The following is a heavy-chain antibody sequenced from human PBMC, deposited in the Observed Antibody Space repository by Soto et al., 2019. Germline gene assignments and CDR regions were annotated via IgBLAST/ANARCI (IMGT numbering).Heavy chain of an antibody. CDR3: ARTRPRDYHDASSYYSYYYGMDG. D-gene: IGHD3-22*01. J-gene: IGHJ6*02. CDR2: INQDGIEK. V-gene: IGHV3-7*01. CDR1: GFTFSIYW. Sequence: ELQLVESGGGLVQPGGSLRLSCAASGFTFSIYWMSWVRQAPGKGLEWVANINQDGIEKYYVDSVRGRFTISRDNAKNSLYLHMNSLKAEDTEVYYCARTRPRDYHDASSYYSYYYGMDGCGQGPTATVS.